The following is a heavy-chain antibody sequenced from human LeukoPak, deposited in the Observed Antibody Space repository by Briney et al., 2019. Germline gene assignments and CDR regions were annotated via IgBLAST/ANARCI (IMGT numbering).Heavy chain of an antibody. V-gene: IGHV3-48*04. Sequence: GKSLRLSCVASGFTFSSSWMSWVRQGPGKGLEWVSYISSSGSTIYYADSVKGRFTISRDNAKNSLYLQMNSLSAEDAAVYYCVKDDGWVQYANWGQGTLVTVSS. J-gene: IGHJ4*02. CDR2: ISSSGSTI. D-gene: IGHD5-24*01. CDR1: GFTFSSSW. CDR3: VKDDGWVQYAN.